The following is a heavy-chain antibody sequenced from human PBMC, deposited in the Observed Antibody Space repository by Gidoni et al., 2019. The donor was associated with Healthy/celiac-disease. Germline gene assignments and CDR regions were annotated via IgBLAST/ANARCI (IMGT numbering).Heavy chain of an antibody. J-gene: IGHJ4*02. D-gene: IGHD3-22*01. V-gene: IGHV3-15*07. Sequence: EVHLVDSGGGLVKPEGFLRLCCAASGFTFCNAWINWVRQAPVNGLEWVSRNKSKTDGGTTDYAAPVKGRFTISRDDSKNTLYLQMNSLKTEDTAVYYCTTGGIPNTYYYDSSGYYSVDYWGQGTLVTVSS. CDR1: GFTFCNAW. CDR2: NKSKTDGGTT. CDR3: TTGGIPNTYYYDSSGYYSVDY.